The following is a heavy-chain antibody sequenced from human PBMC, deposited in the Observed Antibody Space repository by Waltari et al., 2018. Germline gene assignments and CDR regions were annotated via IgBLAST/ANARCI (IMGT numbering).Heavy chain of an antibody. CDR1: GYTFNSHH. V-gene: IGHV1-18*01. CDR2: ISASSGHN. J-gene: IGHJ4*02. D-gene: IGHD1-7*01. CDR3: ARDPAAGTTDY. Sequence: QVQLVQSGAEVKEPGASVKVSCKASGYTFNSHHFTWVRQAPGQGLEWMGWISASSGHNAYAPKLQGRVTLTTDTPTTTAYMELRSLRSDDTAVYFCARDPAAGTTDYWGQGTLVTVS.